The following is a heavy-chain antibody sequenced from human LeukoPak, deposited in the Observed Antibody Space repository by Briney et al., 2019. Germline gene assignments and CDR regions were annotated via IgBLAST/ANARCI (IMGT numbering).Heavy chain of an antibody. D-gene: IGHD6-19*01. CDR3: AKTSSGWYDLDY. Sequence: SLRLSCAASGFTFSSYGMHWVRQAPGKGLEWVAVIWYDGSNKYYADSVKGRFTISRDNSKNTLYLQMNSLRAEDTAVYYCAKTSSGWYDLDYWGQGTLVTVSS. CDR1: GFTFSSYG. CDR2: IWYDGSNK. V-gene: IGHV3-33*06. J-gene: IGHJ4*02.